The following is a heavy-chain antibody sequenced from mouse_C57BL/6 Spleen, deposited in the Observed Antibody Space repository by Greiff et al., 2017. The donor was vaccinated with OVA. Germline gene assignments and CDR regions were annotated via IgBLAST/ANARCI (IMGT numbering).Heavy chain of an antibody. CDR1: GFSLSTSNMG. CDR2: IWWNDDK. D-gene: IGHD3-3*01. Sequence: QVTLKESGPGILQPSQTLSLTCSFSGFSLSTSNMGIGWIRQPSGQGLEWLAHIWWNDDKYYNTSLKSRLPLSKDTSNNQVFLRLTCVDTADTATYYCARVWGRSYWYFDVWGTGTTVTVSS. J-gene: IGHJ1*03. V-gene: IGHV8-5*01. CDR3: ARVWGRSYWYFDV.